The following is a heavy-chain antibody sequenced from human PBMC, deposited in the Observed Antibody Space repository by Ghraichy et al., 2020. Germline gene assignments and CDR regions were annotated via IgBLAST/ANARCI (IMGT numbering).Heavy chain of an antibody. CDR2: IYSGGST. Sequence: GGSLRLSCAASGFTVSSNYMSWVRQAPGKGLEWVSVIYSGGSTYYADSVKGRFTISRDNSKNTLYLQMNSLRAEDTAVYYCARDRLYPYYDILTGYLDEVGWFDPWGQGTLVTVSS. D-gene: IGHD3-9*01. V-gene: IGHV3-66*01. CDR3: ARDRLYPYYDILTGYLDEVGWFDP. CDR1: GFTVSSNY. J-gene: IGHJ5*02.